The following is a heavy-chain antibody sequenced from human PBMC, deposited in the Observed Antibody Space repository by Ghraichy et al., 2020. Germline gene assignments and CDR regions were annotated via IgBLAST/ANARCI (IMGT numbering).Heavy chain of an antibody. V-gene: IGHV3-23*01. CDR1: GFTLRSYT. CDR3: AKGAIRYYYGMDV. Sequence: GGSLRLSCAASGFTLRSYTLTWVRQPPGKGLEWVSGISGVGDRTDYADSVKGRFTTSKDNSKNTLDLQMNNLRVEDTALYYCAKGAIRYYYGMDVWGQGTTVTISS. CDR2: ISGVGDRT. J-gene: IGHJ6*02. D-gene: IGHD3-3*01.